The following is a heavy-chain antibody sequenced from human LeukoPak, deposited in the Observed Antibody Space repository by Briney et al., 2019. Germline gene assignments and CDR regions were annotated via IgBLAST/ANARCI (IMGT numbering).Heavy chain of an antibody. Sequence: PGGSLRLPCAASGFTFGSYAMHWVRQAPGKGLEWVAVMSFDGIHVYYADSVKGRFTISRVNSKNTLYLQMNSLRGEDTSIYYCARCSGYGMDVWGQGTTVTVSS. CDR1: GFTFGSYA. J-gene: IGHJ6*02. CDR3: ARCSGYGMDV. D-gene: IGHD3-10*02. CDR2: MSFDGIHV. V-gene: IGHV3-30-3*01.